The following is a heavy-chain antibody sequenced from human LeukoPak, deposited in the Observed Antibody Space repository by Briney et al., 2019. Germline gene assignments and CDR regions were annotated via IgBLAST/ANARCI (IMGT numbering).Heavy chain of an antibody. CDR3: ARDGLAYGDYVPFDY. J-gene: IGHJ4*02. CDR1: GFTFSSYG. D-gene: IGHD4-17*01. V-gene: IGHV3-33*01. Sequence: GGSLRLSCAASGFTFSSYGMRWVRQAPGKGLEWVAVIWYDGSNKYYADSVKGRFTISRDNSKNTLYLQMNSLRAEDTAVYYCARDGLAYGDYVPFDYWGQGTLVTVSS. CDR2: IWYDGSNK.